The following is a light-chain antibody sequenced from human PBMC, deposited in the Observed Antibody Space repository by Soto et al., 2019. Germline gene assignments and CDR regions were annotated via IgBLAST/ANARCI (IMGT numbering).Light chain of an antibody. CDR1: QSVSSN. CDR2: GAS. Sequence: EIVMTQSPVTLSVSPGERTTLSCRASQSVSSNLAWYQQKPGQAPRLLIYGASTRATGIPARFSGSGSGTEFTLTISSLQSGDFAVYYCQQYNNWPVTFGQGTKVEIK. CDR3: QQYNNWPVT. J-gene: IGKJ1*01. V-gene: IGKV3-15*01.